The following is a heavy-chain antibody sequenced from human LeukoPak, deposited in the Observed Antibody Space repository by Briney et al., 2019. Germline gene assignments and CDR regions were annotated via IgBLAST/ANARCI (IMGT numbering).Heavy chain of an antibody. CDR1: GFTFGSSW. CDR3: ARDSGMDQEWEHGGNAFDI. CDR2: ISYDGSNK. J-gene: IGHJ3*02. Sequence: HPGGSLRLSCAASGFTFGSSWMHWVRQAPGKGLEWVAVISYDGSNKYYADSVKGRFTISRDNSKNTLCLQMNSLRAEDTAVYYCARDSGMDQEWEHGGNAFDIWGQGTMVTVSS. D-gene: IGHD1-26*01. V-gene: IGHV3-30-3*01.